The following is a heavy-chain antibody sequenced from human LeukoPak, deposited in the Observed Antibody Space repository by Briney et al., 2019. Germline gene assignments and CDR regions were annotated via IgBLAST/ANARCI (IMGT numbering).Heavy chain of an antibody. CDR3: ASAALAGGIAAAGTDY. D-gene: IGHD6-13*01. Sequence: SVKVSCKASGGTFSSYAISWVRQAPGQGLEWMGRIIPIFGTANYAQKFQGRVTITTDESTSTAYMELSSLRSEDTAVYYCASAALAGGIAAAGTDYWGQGTLATVSS. J-gene: IGHJ4*02. CDR1: GGTFSSYA. V-gene: IGHV1-69*05. CDR2: IIPIFGTA.